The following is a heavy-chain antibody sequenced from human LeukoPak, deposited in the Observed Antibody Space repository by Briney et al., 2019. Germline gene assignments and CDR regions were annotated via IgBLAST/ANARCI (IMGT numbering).Heavy chain of an antibody. V-gene: IGHV3-74*01. Sequence: GGSLRLSCAASGNYWMHWVRQAPGKGLVWVSHINSDGSWTSYADSVKGRFTISKDNAENTVYLQMNSLRAEDTAVYYCVSFYETYRGRGTLVTVSS. CDR2: INSDGSWT. CDR3: VSFYETY. CDR1: GNYW. D-gene: IGHD2/OR15-2a*01. J-gene: IGHJ4*02.